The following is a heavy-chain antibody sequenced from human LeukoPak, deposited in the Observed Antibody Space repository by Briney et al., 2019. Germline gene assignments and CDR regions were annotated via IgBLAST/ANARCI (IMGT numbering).Heavy chain of an antibody. CDR1: GYSFTSYW. J-gene: IGHJ5*02. CDR2: IYPGDSDT. V-gene: IGHV5-51*01. D-gene: IGHD1-26*01. Sequence: GESLKISCKGSGYSFTSYWIGWVRQMPGKGLEWMGIIYPGDSDTRYSPSFQGQVTISADKSISTAYLQWSSLKASDTAMYYCARHGRAGELHNWFDPWGQGTLVTVSS. CDR3: ARHGRAGELHNWFDP.